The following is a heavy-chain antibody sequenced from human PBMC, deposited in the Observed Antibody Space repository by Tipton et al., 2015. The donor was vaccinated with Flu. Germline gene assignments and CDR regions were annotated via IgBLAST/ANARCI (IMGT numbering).Heavy chain of an antibody. CDR3: ARDPYYDGYFGY. Sequence: TLSLTCTVSGGSISSYYWSWIRQPPGKRLEWIGYIYYSGSTNYNPSLKSRVTISVDTSKNQFSLKLSSVTAADTAVYYCARDPYYDGYFGYWGQGTLVPVSS. CDR1: GGSISSYY. CDR2: IYYSGST. V-gene: IGHV4-59*01. J-gene: IGHJ4*02. D-gene: IGHD3-22*01.